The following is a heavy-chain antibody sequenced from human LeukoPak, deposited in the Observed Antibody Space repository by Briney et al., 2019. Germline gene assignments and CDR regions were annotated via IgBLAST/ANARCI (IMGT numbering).Heavy chain of an antibody. CDR3: ARDSTRFDY. CDR2: ISPDGSYT. J-gene: IGHJ4*02. CDR1: GFTFSSSW. V-gene: IGHV3-74*01. Sequence: GGSLRLSCVDSGFTFSSSWMHWVRHPPGKGLLWVSHISPDGSYTNYVNSVKGQFTISRDNAKNSLYLQMNSLRAEDTAVYYCARDSTRFDYWGQGTLVTVSS.